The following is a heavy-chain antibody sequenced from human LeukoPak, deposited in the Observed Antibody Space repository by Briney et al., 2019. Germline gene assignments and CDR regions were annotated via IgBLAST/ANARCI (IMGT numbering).Heavy chain of an antibody. J-gene: IGHJ4*02. D-gene: IGHD3-10*01. CDR3: ARGVYGTVKGGLDY. Sequence: KPSETLSLTCTVSGGSISSSSYYWSWIRQHPGKGLEWIGYIYHSGSAYYNPSLKSRVTISVDTSKNQFSLKLSSVAAADTAVYYCARGVYGTVKGGLDYWGQGTLVTVSS. CDR1: GGSISSSSYY. V-gene: IGHV4-31*03. CDR2: IYHSGSA.